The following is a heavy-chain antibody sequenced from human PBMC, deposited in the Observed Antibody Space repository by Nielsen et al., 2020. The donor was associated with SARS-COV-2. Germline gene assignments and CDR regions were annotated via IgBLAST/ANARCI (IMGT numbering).Heavy chain of an antibody. CDR3: ARGGPYSSSWFDY. CDR1: GGSISSGDYY. Sequence: SETLSLTCTVSGGSISSGDYYWSWIRQPPGKGLEWIGEINHSGSTNYNPSLKSRVTISVDTSKNQFSLKLSSVTAADTAVYYCARGGPYSSSWFDYWGQGTLVTVSS. D-gene: IGHD6-13*01. V-gene: IGHV4-39*07. CDR2: INHSGST. J-gene: IGHJ4*02.